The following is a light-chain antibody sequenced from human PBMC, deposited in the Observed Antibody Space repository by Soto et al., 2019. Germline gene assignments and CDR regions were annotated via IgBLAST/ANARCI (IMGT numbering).Light chain of an antibody. CDR3: QQYNSYRP. CDR1: QSISSR. Sequence: DIPMTPAESTLPGSVGAAFTITFRASQSISSRLAWYQQKPGKAPKLLIYDASSLESGVPSRFSGSGSGTEFTLTISSLQPDDFATYYCQQYNSYRPFG. V-gene: IGKV1-5*01. CDR2: DAS. J-gene: IGKJ1*01.